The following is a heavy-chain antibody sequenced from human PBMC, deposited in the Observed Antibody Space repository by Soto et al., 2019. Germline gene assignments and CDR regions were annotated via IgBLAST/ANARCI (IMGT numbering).Heavy chain of an antibody. CDR2: IWYDGSNK. J-gene: IGHJ4*02. CDR1: GFTFSSYG. D-gene: IGHD3-16*02. Sequence: QVQLVESGGGVVQPGRSLRLSCAASGFTFSSYGMHWVRQAPGKGLEWVAVIWYDGSNKYYADSVKGRFTISRDNSKNTLYLQMNSLRAEDTAVYYCARGGVGGVIAALFFDYWGQGTLVTVSS. V-gene: IGHV3-33*01. CDR3: ARGGVGGVIAALFFDY.